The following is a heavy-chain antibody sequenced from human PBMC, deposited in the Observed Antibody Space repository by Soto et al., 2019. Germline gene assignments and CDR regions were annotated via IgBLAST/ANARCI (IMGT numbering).Heavy chain of an antibody. J-gene: IGHJ4*02. CDR1: GFPFSNYA. Sequence: GGSLRLSCAASGFPFSNYAMNWVRQTPGRGLEWVSYISSSSNRIYYADSVKGRFTVSRDNAKNSLYLEMNTLRADDTAVYYCARGFDSGNYYRWGQGTPVTVSS. D-gene: IGHD3-10*01. CDR3: ARGFDSGNYYR. CDR2: ISSSSNRI. V-gene: IGHV3-48*01.